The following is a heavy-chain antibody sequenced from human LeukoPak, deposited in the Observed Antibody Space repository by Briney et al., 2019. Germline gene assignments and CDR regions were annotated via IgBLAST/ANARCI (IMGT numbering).Heavy chain of an antibody. CDR2: IYTSGST. V-gene: IGHV4-4*07. CDR1: GDSLSDYY. Sequence: SETLSLTCTVSGDSLSDYYWSWLRQPAGKGLEWIGRIYTSGSTNHNPSLKTRVTMSVDTSKNQFSLKLSSVTAADTAVYYCARGPYYYDSSGNFDYWGQGTLVTVSS. D-gene: IGHD3-22*01. J-gene: IGHJ4*02. CDR3: ARGPYYYDSSGNFDY.